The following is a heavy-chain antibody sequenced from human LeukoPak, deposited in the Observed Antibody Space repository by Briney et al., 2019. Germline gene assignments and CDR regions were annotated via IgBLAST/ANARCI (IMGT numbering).Heavy chain of an antibody. CDR1: GFTFSSYS. CDR2: ISSSSSYI. D-gene: IGHD3-9*01. CDR3: ASDPEDVLRYFDWLYGDQDTDY. V-gene: IGHV3-21*04. Sequence: GGSLRLSCAASGFTFSSYSMNWVRQAPGKGLEWVSSISSSSSYIHYADSVKGRFTISRDNSKNTLYLQMNSLRAEDTAVYYCASDPEDVLRYFDWLYGDQDTDYWGQGTLVTVSS. J-gene: IGHJ4*02.